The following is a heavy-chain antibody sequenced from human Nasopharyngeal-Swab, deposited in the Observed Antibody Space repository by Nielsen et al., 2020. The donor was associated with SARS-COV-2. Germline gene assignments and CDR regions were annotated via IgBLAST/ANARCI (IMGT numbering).Heavy chain of an antibody. J-gene: IGHJ4*02. D-gene: IGHD6-13*01. CDR3: ARMDFIASRDY. CDR2: IYSRGET. V-gene: IGHV3-53*01. CDR1: GFSVSYNY. Sequence: GESLKISREVSGFSVSYNYMSWVRQAPGKGLEWVAVIYSRGETHYTDSVRGRFTISRDNSKNMVNLQLNSLRAEDTAVYYCARMDFIASRDYWGQGTLVTVSS.